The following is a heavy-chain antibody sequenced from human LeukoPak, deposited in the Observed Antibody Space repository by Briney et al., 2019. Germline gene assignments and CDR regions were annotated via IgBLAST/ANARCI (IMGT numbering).Heavy chain of an antibody. V-gene: IGHV4-4*08. CDR3: ARLDWTGDGCYKR. D-gene: IGHD2-21*01. CDR2: VSSDGTT. CDR1: GHSVTIYY. J-gene: IGHJ4*02. Sequence: PSDTLSLTCSVSGHSVTIYYWSWTRQPPGKGLEWIEYVSSDGTTNYNPPLRSRVIMSVDTAKNHISLSLTALTAADTAIYYCARLDWTGDGCYKRWGQGTLVTVSS.